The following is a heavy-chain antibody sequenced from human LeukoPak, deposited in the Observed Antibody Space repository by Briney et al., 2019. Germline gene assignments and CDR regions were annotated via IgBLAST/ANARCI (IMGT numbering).Heavy chain of an antibody. V-gene: IGHV4-4*07. CDR2: IYTSGSS. D-gene: IGHD7-27*01. J-gene: IGHJ4*02. Sequence: SETLSLTCTVSGDSISSYYWSWIRQPAGKGLEWIGRIYTSGSSNYNPSLKSRVTISVDTSKNQFSLKLSSVTAADTAVYYCARLGSTGGAIDYWGQGTLVTVSS. CDR1: GDSISSYY. CDR3: ARLGSTGGAIDY.